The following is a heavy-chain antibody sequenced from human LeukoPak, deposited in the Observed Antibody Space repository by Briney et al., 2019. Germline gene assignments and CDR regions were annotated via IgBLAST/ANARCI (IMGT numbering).Heavy chain of an antibody. V-gene: IGHV3-30*18. D-gene: IGHD4-17*01. CDR1: GFTFSSYG. CDR3: AKEDGDYAHLYYFDY. J-gene: IGHJ4*02. Sequence: PGGSLRLSCAASGFTFSSYGMHWVRQAPGKGLEWVAVISYDGSNKYYADSVKGRFTISRDNSKNTLYLQMNSLRAEDTAVYYCAKEDGDYAHLYYFDYWGQGTLVTVSS. CDR2: ISYDGSNK.